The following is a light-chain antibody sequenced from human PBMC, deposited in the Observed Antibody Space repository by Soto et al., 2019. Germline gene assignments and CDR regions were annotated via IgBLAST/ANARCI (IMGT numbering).Light chain of an antibody. CDR3: SSYTSSSTVL. Sequence: QSALTQPASVSGSPGQSITISCTGTSSDVGGYNHVCWYQQHPGKAPKLIMHDVTNRPSGVSDRFSGSKSGNTASLSISGLQAEDEADYYCSSYTSSSTVLFGGGTTLTVL. CDR2: DVT. CDR1: SSDVGGYNH. J-gene: IGLJ2*01. V-gene: IGLV2-14*01.